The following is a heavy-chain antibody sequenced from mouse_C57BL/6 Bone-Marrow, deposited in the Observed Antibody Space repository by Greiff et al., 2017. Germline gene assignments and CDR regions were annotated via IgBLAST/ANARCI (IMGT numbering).Heavy chain of an antibody. CDR3: AREEISYGAMDY. CDR2: IDPTDSYT. J-gene: IGHJ4*01. V-gene: IGHV1-69*01. CDR1: GYTFPSYW. Sequence: VQLQQPGAELVMPGASVKLSCKASGYTFPSYWMHWVKQRPGQGLEWIGEIDPTDSYTNYNQKFKGKSTLTVDKSSSTAYMQLSSLTSEDSAVYYCAREEISYGAMDYWGQGTSVTVSS. D-gene: IGHD1-1*02.